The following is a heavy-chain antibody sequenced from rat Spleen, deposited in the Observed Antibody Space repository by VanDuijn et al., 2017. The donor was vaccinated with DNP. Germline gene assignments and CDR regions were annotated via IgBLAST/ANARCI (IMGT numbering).Heavy chain of an antibody. Sequence: EVQLVESGGGLVQPGRSLKLSCAASGFTFSDYNMAWVRQAPKKGLEWVATIIYDGRRTYSRDSVKGRFSISRDNAKSTLYLQMDSLKSEDTATYYCATGVYGGYEDWFTYWGQGTLVTVSS. V-gene: IGHV5S10*01. CDR3: ATGVYGGYEDWFTY. J-gene: IGHJ3*01. D-gene: IGHD1-11*01. CDR2: IIYDGRRT. CDR1: GFTFSDYN.